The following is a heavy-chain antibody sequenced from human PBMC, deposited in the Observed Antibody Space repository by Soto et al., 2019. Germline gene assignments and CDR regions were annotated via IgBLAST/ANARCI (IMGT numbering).Heavy chain of an antibody. J-gene: IGHJ5*02. CDR1: GGSLSSGGYY. CDR2: IYYSGST. D-gene: IGHD6-19*01. CDR3: ARDMQGSGWSNWCDP. Sequence: SATQSLTCPVSGGSLSSGGYYWRWIRPHPGKGLEWIGYIYYSGSTYYNPSLKSRVTISVDTSKNQFSLKLSSVTAADTAVYYCARDMQGSGWSNWCDPWGQGTLVTVSS. V-gene: IGHV4-31*03.